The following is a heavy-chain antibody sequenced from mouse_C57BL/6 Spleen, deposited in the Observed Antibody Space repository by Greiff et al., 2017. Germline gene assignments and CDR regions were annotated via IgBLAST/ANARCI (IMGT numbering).Heavy chain of an antibody. CDR2: INPSTGGT. CDR1: GYSFTGYY. D-gene: IGHD1-1*01. V-gene: IGHV1-43*01. J-gene: IGHJ3*01. Sequence: VQLQQSGPELVKPGASVKISCKASGYSFTGYYMHWVKQSSEKSLEWIGEINPSTGGTSYNQKFKGKATLTVDKSSSTAYMQLKSLTSEDSAVYYCARSGLDYYGSSCVGFAYWGQGTLVTVSA. CDR3: ARSGLDYYGSSCVGFAY.